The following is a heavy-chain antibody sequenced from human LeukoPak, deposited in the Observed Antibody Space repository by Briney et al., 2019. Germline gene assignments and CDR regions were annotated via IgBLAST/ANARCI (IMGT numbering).Heavy chain of an antibody. CDR1: GYTFTNYD. Sequence: ASVKVSCKASGYTFTNYDIHWVRQATGHGLEWMGWINPKSAHTGHAQEFQGRVTMTRDTSISTAYMELSSLRSEDTAVYYCARANSFAVRVDYWGQGTLVTVSS. CDR3: ARANSFAVRVDY. V-gene: IGHV1-8*02. J-gene: IGHJ4*02. D-gene: IGHD5-18*01. CDR2: INPKSAHT.